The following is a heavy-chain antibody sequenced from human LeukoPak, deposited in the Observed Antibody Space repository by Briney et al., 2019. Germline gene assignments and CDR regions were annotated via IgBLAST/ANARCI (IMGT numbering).Heavy chain of an antibody. V-gene: IGHV4-59*01. CDR2: IYYSGST. J-gene: IGHJ4*02. D-gene: IGHD3-22*01. Sequence: SETLSLTCTVSGGSISGYYWSWIRQPPGKGLECIAYIYYSGSTNYNPSLKSRVTISVDTSKNQFSLKLSSVTAADTAVYYCARAAPDCYDSSGYYGDWGQGTLVTVSS. CDR1: GGSISGYY. CDR3: ARAAPDCYDSSGYYGD.